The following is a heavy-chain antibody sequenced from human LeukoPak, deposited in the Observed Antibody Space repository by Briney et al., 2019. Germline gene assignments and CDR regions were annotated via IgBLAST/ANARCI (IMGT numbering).Heavy chain of an antibody. Sequence: PGGSLRLSCAASGFTFRSYWMTWVRQAPGKGLEWVANIHEDGNEKYHVDSVKGRFTIFRDNAKNSVYLQMNSLRAEDTAVYICARFRHHDVLTGNLNYYSMDVWGQGTTVTVSS. CDR2: IHEDGNEK. D-gene: IGHD3-9*01. CDR1: GFTFRSYW. V-gene: IGHV3-7*01. J-gene: IGHJ6*02. CDR3: ARFRHHDVLTGNLNYYSMDV.